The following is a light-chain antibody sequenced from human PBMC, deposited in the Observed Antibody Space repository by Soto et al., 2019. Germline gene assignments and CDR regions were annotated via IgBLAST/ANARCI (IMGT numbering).Light chain of an antibody. V-gene: IGKV3-20*01. CDR1: QSVSSSY. CDR3: QQYGSSPRT. J-gene: IGKJ1*01. CDR2: GAS. Sequence: EIVLTQSPGTLSLSPGERATLSCRSSQSVSSSYLVWHQQKPGQAPRLLIYGASTRATGIPDRFSGSGSGTEFTLTISSLQSEDFAVYYCQQYGSSPRTFGQGTKVDIK.